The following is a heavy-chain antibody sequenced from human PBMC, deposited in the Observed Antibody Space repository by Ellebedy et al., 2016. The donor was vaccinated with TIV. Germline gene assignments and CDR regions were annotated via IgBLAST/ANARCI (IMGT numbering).Heavy chain of an antibody. Sequence: AASVKVSCKASGYSFTGYYIHWVRQAPGQGLEWMGWINPDRGDTKYPQSFQVRVSMTRDTSSSTAYVELSGLTSDDTAIYYCAKDRFPYYDSSGTTGYFDCWGQGTLVTVSS. CDR3: AKDRFPYYDSSGTTGYFDC. CDR1: GYSFTGYY. J-gene: IGHJ4*02. D-gene: IGHD3-22*01. CDR2: INPDRGDT. V-gene: IGHV1-2*02.